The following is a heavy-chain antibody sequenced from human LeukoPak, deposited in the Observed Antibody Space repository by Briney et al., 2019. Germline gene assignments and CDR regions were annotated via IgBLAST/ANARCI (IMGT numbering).Heavy chain of an antibody. V-gene: IGHV3-74*01. CDR1: GFDFSSNW. D-gene: IGHD2-8*01. CDR2: IKGDGIST. CDR3: ARVQGHPPNGLDI. J-gene: IGHJ3*02. Sequence: GGSLRLSCAASGFDFSSNWMHWVRHAPGQGLVWVSRIKGDGISTNYADSVKGRFTISRDNAKNTLYLQMNSLRAEDTAVYYCARVQGHPPNGLDIWGQGTMVTVSS.